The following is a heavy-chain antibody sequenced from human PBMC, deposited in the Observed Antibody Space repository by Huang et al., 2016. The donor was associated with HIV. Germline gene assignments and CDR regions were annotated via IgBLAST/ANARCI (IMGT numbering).Heavy chain of an antibody. Sequence: QVQLVQSGAEVKKPGASVKVSCKASGYAFTSYYMHWVRQAPGQGLEWMGRINPSGGSTSYAQKFQGRVTTTRDTSTNTVFMELSSLRSEDTAVYYCARDRDFYDSSGYWGFNYFDYWGQGTLVTVSS. J-gene: IGHJ4*02. D-gene: IGHD3-22*01. V-gene: IGHV1-46*01. CDR1: GYAFTSYY. CDR2: INPSGGST. CDR3: ARDRDFYDSSGYWGFNYFDY.